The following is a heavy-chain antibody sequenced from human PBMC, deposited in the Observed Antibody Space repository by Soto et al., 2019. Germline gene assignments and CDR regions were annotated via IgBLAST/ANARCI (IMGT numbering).Heavy chain of an antibody. CDR1: GYTFTGYY. V-gene: IGHV1-2*04. CDR3: ARGYYGDYDYYYGMDV. J-gene: IGHJ6*02. CDR2: INPNSGGT. Sequence: ASVKVSCKASGYTFTGYYMHWVRQAPGQGLEWMGWINPNSGGTNYAQKFQGWVTMTRDTSISTAYMELSRLRSDDTAVYYCARGYYGDYDYYYGMDVWGQGTTVTVSS. D-gene: IGHD4-17*01.